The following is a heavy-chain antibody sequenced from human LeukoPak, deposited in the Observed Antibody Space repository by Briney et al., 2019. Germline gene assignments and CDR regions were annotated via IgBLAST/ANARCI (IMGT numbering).Heavy chain of an antibody. CDR3: ARGGYGSGLKFDP. CDR1: GYTFTSHD. D-gene: IGHD2-15*01. CDR2: MNTNSGNT. J-gene: IGHJ5*02. V-gene: IGHV1-8*01. Sequence: ASVRVSCKASGYTFTSHDINWMRQATGQGLEWMGWMNTNSGNTGSAQKFQGRVTMTRDTSISTAYMELSSLRSEDTAVYFCARGGYGSGLKFDPWGQGTPVTVSS.